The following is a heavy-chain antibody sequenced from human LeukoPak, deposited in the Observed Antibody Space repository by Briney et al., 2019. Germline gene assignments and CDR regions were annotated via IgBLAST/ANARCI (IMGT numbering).Heavy chain of an antibody. J-gene: IGHJ4*02. Sequence: GGSLKLSWAPAGLTFISYSIRWVRQVPGRGREWVAYIAHHGSNKYYADSVKGRFTISRDNSKSTLYLQMNNLRADDTAVYYCAKDGSWSCTDWGQGALVTVSS. CDR2: IAHHGSNK. CDR1: GLTFISYS. D-gene: IGHD2-8*02. CDR3: AKDGSWSCTD. V-gene: IGHV3-30*02.